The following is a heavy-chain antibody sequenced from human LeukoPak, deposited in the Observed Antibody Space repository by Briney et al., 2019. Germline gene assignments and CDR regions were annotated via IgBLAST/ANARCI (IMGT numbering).Heavy chain of an antibody. CDR2: IKEDGEEK. J-gene: IGHJ4*02. V-gene: IGHV3-7*01. CDR3: AKSMITFGGVIGYFDY. Sequence: GGSLRLSCAASGFTFSRFWMTWVRQAPGKGLEWVANIKEDGEEKRYVDSVKGRFTISRDNSKNTLYLQMNSLRAEDTAVYYCAKSMITFGGVIGYFDYWGQGTLVTVSS. CDR1: GFTFSRFW. D-gene: IGHD3-16*02.